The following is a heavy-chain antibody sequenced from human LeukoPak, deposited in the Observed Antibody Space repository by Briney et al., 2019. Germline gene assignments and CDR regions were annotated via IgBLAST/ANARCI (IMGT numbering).Heavy chain of an antibody. J-gene: IGHJ6*02. CDR3: TGRQLVLDYYYGMDV. Sequence: GGSLRLSCAASGFTFSSYSMNWVRQAPGKGLEWVGFIRSKAYGGTTEYAASVKGRFTISRDDSKSIAYLQMNSLKTEDTAVYYCTGRQLVLDYYYGMDVWGQGTTVTVSS. CDR1: GFTFSSYS. CDR2: IRSKAYGGTT. D-gene: IGHD6-13*01. V-gene: IGHV3-49*04.